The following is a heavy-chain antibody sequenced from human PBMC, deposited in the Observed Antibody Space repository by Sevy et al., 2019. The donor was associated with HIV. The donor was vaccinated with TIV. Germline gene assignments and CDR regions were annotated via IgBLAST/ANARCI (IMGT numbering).Heavy chain of an antibody. J-gene: IGHJ1*01. D-gene: IGHD6-6*01. CDR1: GGSISSYY. CDR3: ARAYSSSSYFQH. V-gene: IGHV4-59*01. Sequence: SETLSLTCTVSGGSISSYYWSWIRQPPGKGLEWIGYIYYRGSTNYNPSLKSRVTISVDTSKNQFSLKLSSVTAADTAVYYCARAYSSSSYFQHWGQGTLVTVSS. CDR2: IYYRGST.